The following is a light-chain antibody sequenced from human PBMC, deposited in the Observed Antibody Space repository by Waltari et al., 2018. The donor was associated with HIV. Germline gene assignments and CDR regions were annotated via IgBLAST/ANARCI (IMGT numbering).Light chain of an antibody. CDR1: QSIRTE. J-gene: IGKJ5*01. CDR2: DAS. Sequence: ATLSLSPGERATLSCRASQSIRTELAWYQQKPGQAPRLFIYDASNRATGIPGRFSGSGSGTDFTLTISSLEPEDFAMYYCQQRNTWITFGQGTRLEI. V-gene: IGKV3-11*01. CDR3: QQRNTWIT.